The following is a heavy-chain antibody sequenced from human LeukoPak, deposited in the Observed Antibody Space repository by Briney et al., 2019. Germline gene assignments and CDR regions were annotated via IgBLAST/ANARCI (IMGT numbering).Heavy chain of an antibody. V-gene: IGHV3-30-3*01. CDR1: GFTFSSYA. J-gene: IGHJ4*02. Sequence: GGSLRLSCAASGFTFSSYAMHWVRQAPGKGLEWVAVISYDGSNKYYADSVKGRFTISRDNSKNTLYLQMNSLRAEDTAVYYCARGAHYDSSGYYPFDYWGQGTLVTVSS. D-gene: IGHD3-22*01. CDR2: ISYDGSNK. CDR3: ARGAHYDSSGYYPFDY.